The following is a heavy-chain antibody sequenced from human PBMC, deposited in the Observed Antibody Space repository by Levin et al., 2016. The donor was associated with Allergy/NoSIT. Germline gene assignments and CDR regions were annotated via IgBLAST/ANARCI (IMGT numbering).Heavy chain of an antibody. Sequence: GESLKISCAASGFTVSSNYMTWVRQAPGKGLEWVSIIYSGGSTYYADSVKGRFTISRDNSKNTLYLQMNSLRAEDTAVYYCARDLGSDWSGYFQHWGQGTLVTVSS. CDR1: GFTVSSNY. CDR2: IYSGGST. D-gene: IGHD6-19*01. J-gene: IGHJ1*01. V-gene: IGHV3-66*01. CDR3: ARDLGSDWSGYFQH.